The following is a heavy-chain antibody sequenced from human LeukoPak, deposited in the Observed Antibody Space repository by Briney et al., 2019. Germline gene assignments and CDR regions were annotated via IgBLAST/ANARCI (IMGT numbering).Heavy chain of an antibody. J-gene: IGHJ3*02. CDR3: ARANYPYGRVYDAFDI. CDR2: IKQDGSEK. Sequence: GGSLRLSCVASGFTFSTYWRSWVRQIPGKGLEWVANIKQDGSEKYSVASVKGGFTISRDNAKDSLHLQMNSLRTEDMALYFCARANYPYGRVYDAFDIWGQGSMVTVSS. D-gene: IGHD3-10*02. CDR1: GFTFSTYW. V-gene: IGHV3-7*03.